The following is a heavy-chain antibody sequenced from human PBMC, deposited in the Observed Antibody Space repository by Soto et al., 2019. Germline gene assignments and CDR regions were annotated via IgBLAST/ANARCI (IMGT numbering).Heavy chain of an antibody. CDR1: GFTVSSNY. CDR2: IYSAGNT. J-gene: IGHJ6*02. V-gene: IGHV3-66*01. CDR3: ARDFVVGGPTINYYYGMDV. Sequence: GGSLRLSCAASGFTVSSNYMSWVRQASGKGLEWISIIYSAGNTYYADSVKGRFTISRDNSKNTLYLQMNSLGAEDTAVYYCARDFVVGGPTINYYYGMDVWGQGTTVTSP. D-gene: IGHD1-26*01.